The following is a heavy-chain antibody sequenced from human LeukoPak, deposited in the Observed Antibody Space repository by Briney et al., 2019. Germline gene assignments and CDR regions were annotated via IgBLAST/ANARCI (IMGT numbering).Heavy chain of an antibody. CDR2: TTTNEGTK. V-gene: IGHV3-30-3*01. CDR3: ARDPVLGAPDYLDY. D-gene: IGHD1-26*01. CDR1: GFPFTDYV. Sequence: AGSLRLSCTVSGFPFTDYVIHWVRQAPGKGLEWVAVTTTNEGTKIYNDSVRGRFTISRDNSKNIQYLQMNSVRVEDTAVYYCARDPVLGAPDYLDYWGRGTLVTVT. J-gene: IGHJ4*02.